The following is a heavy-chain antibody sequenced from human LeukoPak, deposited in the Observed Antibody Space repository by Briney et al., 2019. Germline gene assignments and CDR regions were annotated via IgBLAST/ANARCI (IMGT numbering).Heavy chain of an antibody. CDR2: IYYSGST. Sequence: NPSETLSLTCTVSGGSISSYYWSWIRQPPGKGLEWIGYIYYSGSTNYNPSLKSRVTISVDTSKNQFSLKLSSVTAADTAVYYCARSDYQLPDRYFDYWGQGTLVTVSS. J-gene: IGHJ4*02. D-gene: IGHD2-2*01. CDR1: GGSISSYY. CDR3: ARSDYQLPDRYFDY. V-gene: IGHV4-59*08.